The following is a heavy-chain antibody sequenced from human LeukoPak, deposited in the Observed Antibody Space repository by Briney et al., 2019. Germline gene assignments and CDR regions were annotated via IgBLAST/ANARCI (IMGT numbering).Heavy chain of an antibody. Sequence: GGSLRLSCAASAFTFSNYWMSWVRQAPGKGLEWVANIKEDGSGINYVDSVKGRFTISRDNAKNSLYLQLNSLRVDDTAVYYCARDRGYSTFDYWGQGTLVTVSS. CDR3: ARDRGYSTFDY. CDR2: IKEDGSGI. D-gene: IGHD4-23*01. V-gene: IGHV3-7*01. J-gene: IGHJ4*02. CDR1: AFTFSNYW.